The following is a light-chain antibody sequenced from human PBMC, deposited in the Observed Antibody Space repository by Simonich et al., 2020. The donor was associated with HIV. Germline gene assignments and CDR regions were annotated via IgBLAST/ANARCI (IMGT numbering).Light chain of an antibody. CDR1: QGLSSA. V-gene: IGKV1-13*02. J-gene: IGKJ2*01. CDR2: DAS. Sequence: AIQLTQSPSSLSASVGDRVTITCRASQGLSSALAWYQQKPVKAPKLLIYDASSLESGVPSRFSGSGSGTEFTLTISSLQPDDFATYYCQQYDSFSYTFGQGTKLEIK. CDR3: QQYDSFSYT.